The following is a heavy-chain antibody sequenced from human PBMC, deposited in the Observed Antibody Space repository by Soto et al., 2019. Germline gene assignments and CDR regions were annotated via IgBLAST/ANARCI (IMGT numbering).Heavy chain of an antibody. D-gene: IGHD4-17*01. CDR1: GFSLTTSGVG. CDR3: VYVNYNGPFDH. Sequence: GSGPTLVNPTQTLTLTCSFSGFSLTTSGVGVGWIRQPPGKALEWLALIYWDGDKRYSPSLESRLTITKDTSKKQVVLTMTNMDPVDTATYFCVYVNYNGPFDHWGQGTLVTVSS. J-gene: IGHJ4*02. V-gene: IGHV2-5*02. CDR2: IYWDGDK.